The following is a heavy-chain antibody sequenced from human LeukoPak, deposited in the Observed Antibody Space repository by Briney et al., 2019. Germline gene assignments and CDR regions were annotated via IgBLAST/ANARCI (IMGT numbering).Heavy chain of an antibody. CDR1: GFAFKSYS. J-gene: IGHJ4*02. CDR3: ASSQYGPSFDY. D-gene: IGHD2-15*01. Sequence: GGSLRLSCAASGFAFKSYSMNWVRQAPGRGLEWVSFISGMSLSIHYADSVKGRFTISRDYSKNTLYLQMNSLRAEDTAVYYCASSQYGPSFDYWGQGTLVTVSS. V-gene: IGHV3-23*01. CDR2: ISGMSLSI.